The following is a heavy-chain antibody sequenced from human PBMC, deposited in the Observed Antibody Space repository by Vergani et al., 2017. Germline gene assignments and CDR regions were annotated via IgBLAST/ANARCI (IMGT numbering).Heavy chain of an antibody. D-gene: IGHD2-15*01. CDR2: IYYSGST. CDR3: ATFNIVVVVTTTLLDAFDI. Sequence: QLQLQESGPGLVKPSETLSLTCTVSGGSISSRSHYWGWIRQPPGKGLEWIGSIYYSGSTYYNPSLKSRVTISVDTSKNQFSRKLSSVTATDTAVYYWATFNIVVVVTTTLLDAFDIWGQGTLVTVSS. CDR1: GGSISSRSHY. J-gene: IGHJ3*02. V-gene: IGHV4-39*01.